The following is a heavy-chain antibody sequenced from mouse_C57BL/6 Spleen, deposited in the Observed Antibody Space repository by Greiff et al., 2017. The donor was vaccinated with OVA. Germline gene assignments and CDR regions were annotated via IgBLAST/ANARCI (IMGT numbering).Heavy chain of an antibody. CDR1: GFTFSSYG. V-gene: IGHV5-6*01. CDR3: ARPIYDGTGFAY. CDR2: ISSGGSYT. Sequence: VQLKESGGDLVKPGGSLKLSCAASGFTFSSYGMSWVRQTPDKRLEWVATISSGGSYTYYPDSVKGRFTISRDNAKNTLYLQMSSLKSEDTAMYYCARPIYDGTGFAYWGQGILVTVSA. J-gene: IGHJ3*01. D-gene: IGHD2-3*01.